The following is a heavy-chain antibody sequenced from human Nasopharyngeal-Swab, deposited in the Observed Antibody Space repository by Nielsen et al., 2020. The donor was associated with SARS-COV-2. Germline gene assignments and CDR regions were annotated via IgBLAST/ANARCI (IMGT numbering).Heavy chain of an antibody. J-gene: IGHJ6*02. D-gene: IGHD3-3*01. CDR2: IYSGGST. V-gene: IGHV3-53*01. CDR3: ARPTYYDYYGMDV. CDR1: GFTVSSNY. Sequence: GGSLRLSCAASGFTVSSNYMSWARQAPGKGLEWVSVIYSGGSTYYADSVKGRFTISRDNSKNTLYLQMNSLRAEDTAVYYCARPTYYDYYGMDVWGQGTTVTVSS.